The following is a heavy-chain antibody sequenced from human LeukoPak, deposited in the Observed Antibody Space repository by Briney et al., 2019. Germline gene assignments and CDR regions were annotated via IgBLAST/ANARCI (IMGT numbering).Heavy chain of an antibody. CDR1: GFTFSSYA. CDR2: ISYDGSNK. Sequence: PGRSLRLSCAASGFTFSSYAMHWVRQAPGKGLEWVAVISYDGSNKYYADSVKGRFTISRDNSKNTLYLQMNSLRAEDTAVYYCAKADVQMGAAADYWGQGTLVTVSS. D-gene: IGHD3-10*02. J-gene: IGHJ4*02. V-gene: IGHV3-30*04. CDR3: AKADVQMGAAADY.